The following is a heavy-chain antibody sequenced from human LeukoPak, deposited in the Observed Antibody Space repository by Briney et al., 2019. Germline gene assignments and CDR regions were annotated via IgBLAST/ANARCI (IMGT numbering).Heavy chain of an antibody. CDR2: IYSGGST. Sequence: GGSLRLSCVASGFTVSSNYMSWVCQAPGKGLEWVSVIYSGGSTYYADSVKGRFTISRDNSKNTLYLQMNSLRVEDTAVYYCARDYGVAEGYWGQGTLVTVSS. V-gene: IGHV3-53*01. CDR1: GFTVSSNY. D-gene: IGHD6-19*01. CDR3: ARDYGVAEGY. J-gene: IGHJ4*02.